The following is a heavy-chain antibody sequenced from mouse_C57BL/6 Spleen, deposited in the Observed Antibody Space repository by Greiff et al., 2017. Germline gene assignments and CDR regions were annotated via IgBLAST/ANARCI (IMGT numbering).Heavy chain of an antibody. V-gene: IGHV1-81*01. CDR2: IYPRSGNT. CDR1: GYTFTSYG. Sequence: VQLQQSGAELARPGASVKLSCKASGYTFTSYGISWVKQRTGQGLEWIGEIYPRSGNTYYNEKFKGKATLTADKSSSTAYMELRSLTSEDSAVYFCARGGYSNYEGYYYAMDYWGQGTSVTVSS. D-gene: IGHD2-5*01. CDR3: ARGGYSNYEGYYYAMDY. J-gene: IGHJ4*01.